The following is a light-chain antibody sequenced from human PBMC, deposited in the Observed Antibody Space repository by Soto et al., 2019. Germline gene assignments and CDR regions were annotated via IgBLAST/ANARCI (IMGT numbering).Light chain of an antibody. CDR3: SSDAGNYNYV. CDR2: EVT. J-gene: IGLJ1*01. CDR1: SSDVGGYDH. Sequence: SLAQPPSASGSPGQSVTIPCTGTSSDVGGYDHVSWYQQHPGKAPKLMIYEVTKRPAGVPDRFSGSKSGNTASLTVSGLQAEDEADYFCSSDAGNYNYVFGTGTKVTVL. V-gene: IGLV2-8*01.